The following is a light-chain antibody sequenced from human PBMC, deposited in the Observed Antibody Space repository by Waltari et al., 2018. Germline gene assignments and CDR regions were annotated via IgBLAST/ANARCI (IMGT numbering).Light chain of an antibody. V-gene: IGLV2-11*01. CDR1: TSDVAGHNY. Sequence: SALTQPRSVSGSPGQSVTIPCTGTTSDVAGHNYVSWYQHHPGKAPQLMIFEVTQRPSGVPDRFSGSKSANTASLTISGLQAEDEADYYCCSFAGTYTWVFGGGTKVTVL. J-gene: IGLJ3*02. CDR3: CSFAGTYTWV. CDR2: EVT.